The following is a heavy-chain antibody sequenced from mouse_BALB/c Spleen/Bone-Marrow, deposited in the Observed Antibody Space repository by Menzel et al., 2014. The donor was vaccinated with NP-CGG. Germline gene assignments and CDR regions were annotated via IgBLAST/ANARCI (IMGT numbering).Heavy chain of an antibody. D-gene: IGHD4-1*01. V-gene: IGHV1-12*01. CDR3: ARSNWDGGNYFDY. J-gene: IGHJ2*01. CDR1: GCTFTSYN. CDR2: IYPGNGDT. Sequence: SGAELVKPGASVKMSCKASGCTFTSYNMHWVKQTPGQGLEWIGTIYPGNGDTSCNQKFKGKATLTADKSSSTAYMQLSSLTSEDSAVYYCARSNWDGGNYFDYWGQGTTLTVSS.